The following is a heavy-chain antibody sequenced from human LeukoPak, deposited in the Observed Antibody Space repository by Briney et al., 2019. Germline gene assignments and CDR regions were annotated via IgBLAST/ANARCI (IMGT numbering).Heavy chain of an antibody. V-gene: IGHV5-51*01. J-gene: IGHJ4*02. CDR1: GYTFTSHW. CDR2: IYPGDSDT. D-gene: IGHD3-10*01. CDR3: ARRPYDSGSYADY. Sequence: GESLKISFKGSGYTFTSHWIGWVRQMPGKGLEWMGIIYPGDSDTRYSPSFQGQVTISADNSISTAYLQWSSLKASDTAMYYCARRPYDSGSYADYWGQGTPVTVSS.